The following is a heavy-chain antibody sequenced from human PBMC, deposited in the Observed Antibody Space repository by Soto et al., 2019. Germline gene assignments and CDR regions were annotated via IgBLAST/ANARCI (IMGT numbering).Heavy chain of an antibody. CDR1: GFTFETFG. J-gene: IGHJ4*02. Sequence: PGGSLRLSCAASGFTFETFGMNWVRQTPGKGLEWVSSITPSSPYIYYADSVKGRFTVSGDNAKNSVYLHMNSLRTDDTAVYYCARRPDNYWSGYPEAFDLWGQGTLVTSPQ. V-gene: IGHV3-21*01. D-gene: IGHD3-3*01. CDR3: ARRPDNYWSGYPEAFDL. CDR2: ITPSSPYI.